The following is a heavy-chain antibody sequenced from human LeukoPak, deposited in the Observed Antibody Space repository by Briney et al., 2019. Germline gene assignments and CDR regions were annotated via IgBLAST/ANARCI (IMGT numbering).Heavy chain of an antibody. D-gene: IGHD3-9*01. CDR2: IYYSGNT. CDR1: GGSISSYY. Sequence: SETLSLTCTVSGGSISSYYWSWIRQPPGKGLEWIGYIYYSGNTNYNPSLKSRVTISVDTSKNQFSLKLSSVTAADTAVYYCARVTGYMIEDYFDYWGQGILVTVSS. J-gene: IGHJ4*02. CDR3: ARVTGYMIEDYFDY. V-gene: IGHV4-59*01.